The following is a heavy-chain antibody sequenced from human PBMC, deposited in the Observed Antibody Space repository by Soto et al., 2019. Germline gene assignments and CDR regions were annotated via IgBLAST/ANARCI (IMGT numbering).Heavy chain of an antibody. CDR1: GGSFSGYY. D-gene: IGHD2-15*01. Sequence: ASETLSLTCAVYGGSFSGYYWSWIRQPPGKGLEWTGEINHSGSTNYNPSLKSRVTISVDTSKNQFSLKLSSVTAADTAVYYCARTYCSGGSCYLYFDYWGQGTLVTVSS. J-gene: IGHJ4*02. CDR2: INHSGST. CDR3: ARTYCSGGSCYLYFDY. V-gene: IGHV4-34*01.